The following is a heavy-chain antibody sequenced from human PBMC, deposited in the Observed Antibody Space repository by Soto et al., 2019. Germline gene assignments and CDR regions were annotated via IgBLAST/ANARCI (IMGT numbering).Heavy chain of an antibody. J-gene: IGHJ4*02. D-gene: IGHD6-25*01. CDR1: GFTFGTYW. CDR2: ISSDGSGT. V-gene: IGHV3-74*01. Sequence: GGSLRLSCAVSGFTFGTYWMHWVRQVPGKGLVWVARISSDGSGTSYADSVKGRFTISRDNAKNTLFLQMNSLGADDPALYYCSRGERSHFDSWGPGTLVTVSS. CDR3: SRGERSHFDS.